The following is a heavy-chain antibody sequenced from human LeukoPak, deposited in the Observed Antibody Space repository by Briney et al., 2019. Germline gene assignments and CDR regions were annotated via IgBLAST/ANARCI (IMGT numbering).Heavy chain of an antibody. J-gene: IGHJ4*02. CDR2: IIPILGIA. D-gene: IGHD6-19*01. Sequence: SVKVSCKASGGTFSSYAISWVRQAPGQGLEWMGRIIPILGIANYAQKFQGRVTITADKSTSTAFMELSSLRSEDTAVYYCARSRTVAGTTSFDYWGQGTLVTVSS. V-gene: IGHV1-69*04. CDR1: GGTFSSYA. CDR3: ARSRTVAGTTSFDY.